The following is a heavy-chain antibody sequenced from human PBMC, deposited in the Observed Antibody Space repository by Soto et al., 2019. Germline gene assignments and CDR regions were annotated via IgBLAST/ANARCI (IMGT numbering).Heavy chain of an antibody. CDR1: GYTFTNYA. J-gene: IGHJ2*01. CDR3: ARSYCRVGSCYACWHFDH. CDR2: ISASTRNT. Sequence: QVQLVQSGAEVKKPGASVKVSCQASGYTFTNYAISWVRQAPGQGLEWMGWISASTRNTDQAQNFQGRVTMTIDTATNTANMELRSLSSDDTAGSYCARSYCRVGSCYACWHFDHWGRGTLVTVSS. D-gene: IGHD2-15*01. V-gene: IGHV1-18*01.